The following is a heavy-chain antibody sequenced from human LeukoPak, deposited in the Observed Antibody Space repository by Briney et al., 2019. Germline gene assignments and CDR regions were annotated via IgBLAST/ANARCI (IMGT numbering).Heavy chain of an antibody. D-gene: IGHD1-26*01. CDR1: GGSISSYY. J-gene: IGHJ4*02. CDR3: ARGGGGSGSYFDY. CDR2: IYYSGST. Sequence: SETLSLTCTVSGGSISSYYWSWIRQPPGKGLEWIGYIYYSGSTNYNPSLKSRVTISVDTSKNPFSLKLSSVTAADTAVYYCARGGGGSGSYFDYWGQGTLVTVSS. V-gene: IGHV4-59*01.